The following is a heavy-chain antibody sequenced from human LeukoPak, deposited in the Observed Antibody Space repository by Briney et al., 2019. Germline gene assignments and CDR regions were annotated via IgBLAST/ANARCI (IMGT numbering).Heavy chain of an antibody. J-gene: IGHJ5*02. CDR2: IYYSGST. D-gene: IGHD6-13*01. V-gene: IGHV4-59*01. Sequence: SETLSLTCTVSGGSISSYYWSWIRQPPGKGLEWIGYIYYSGSTNYNPSLKSRVTISVDTSKNQFSLKLSSVTAADTAVYYRARDLGYSSSRVENWFDPWGQGTLVTISS. CDR3: ARDLGYSSSRVENWFDP. CDR1: GGSISSYY.